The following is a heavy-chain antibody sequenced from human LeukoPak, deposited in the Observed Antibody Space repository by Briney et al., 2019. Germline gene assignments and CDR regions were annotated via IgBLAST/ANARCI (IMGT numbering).Heavy chain of an antibody. D-gene: IGHD3-10*01. CDR2: VIPILGIA. V-gene: IGHV1-69*04. J-gene: IGHJ4*02. Sequence: GASVKVSCKASGGTFSSYAISWVRQAPGQGLEWMGRVIPILGIANYAQKFQGRVTITADKSTSTAYMELSSLRSEDTAVYYCARDSFAVRGVKELYDYWGQGTLVTVSS. CDR1: GGTFSSYA. CDR3: ARDSFAVRGVKELYDY.